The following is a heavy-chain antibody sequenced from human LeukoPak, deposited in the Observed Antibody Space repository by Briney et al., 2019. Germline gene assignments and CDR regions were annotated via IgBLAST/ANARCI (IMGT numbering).Heavy chain of an antibody. CDR1: GFTFSSYS. J-gene: IGHJ4*02. D-gene: IGHD5-12*01. CDR2: ISSSSSYI. Sequence: TGGSLRLSCAASGFTFSSYSMNWVRQAPGKGLEWVSSISSSSSYIYYADSVKGRFTISRDNAKNPLYLQMNSLRAEDTAVYYCARIPFQWLVSDFDYWGQGTLVTVSS. V-gene: IGHV3-21*01. CDR3: ARIPFQWLVSDFDY.